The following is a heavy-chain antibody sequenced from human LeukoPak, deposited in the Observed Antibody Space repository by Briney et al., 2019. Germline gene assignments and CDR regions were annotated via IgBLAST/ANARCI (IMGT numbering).Heavy chain of an antibody. D-gene: IGHD3-22*01. CDR3: ARGHYYDSPYFDY. CDR1: GGSFSGYY. Sequence: SETLSLTCAVYGGSFSGYYWSWIRQPPGKGLEWIGSIYYSGSTYYNPSLKSRVTISVDTSKNQFSLKLSSVTAADTAVHYCARGHYYDSPYFDYWGQGTLVTVSS. V-gene: IGHV4-34*01. J-gene: IGHJ4*02. CDR2: IYYSGST.